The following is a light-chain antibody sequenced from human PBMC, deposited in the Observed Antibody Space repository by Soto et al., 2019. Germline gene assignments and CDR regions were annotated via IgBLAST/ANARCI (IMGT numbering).Light chain of an antibody. V-gene: IGKV3-11*01. Sequence: EIVMTQSPAILSVSPGEAATLCCRATRSVSSYLAWYQQKPGQAPRLLIYDASSRPTDIPARFSGSGSGTDFTLTISSLEPEDFALYYCQQRSNWPITFGQGTRLEIK. CDR2: DAS. J-gene: IGKJ5*01. CDR3: QQRSNWPIT. CDR1: RSVSSY.